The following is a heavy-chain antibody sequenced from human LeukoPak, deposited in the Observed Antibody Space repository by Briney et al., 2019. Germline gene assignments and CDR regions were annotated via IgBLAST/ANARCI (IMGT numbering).Heavy chain of an antibody. Sequence: SETLSLTCTVSGGSISSSSYYWGWIRQPPGKGLEWIGSIYYSGSTYYNPSLKSRVTISVDTSKNQFSLKLSSVTAADTAVYYCARAPYSSGWWFAYWGQGTLVTVSS. D-gene: IGHD6-19*01. V-gene: IGHV4-39*01. J-gene: IGHJ4*02. CDR2: IYYSGST. CDR1: GGSISSSSYY. CDR3: ARAPYSSGWWFAY.